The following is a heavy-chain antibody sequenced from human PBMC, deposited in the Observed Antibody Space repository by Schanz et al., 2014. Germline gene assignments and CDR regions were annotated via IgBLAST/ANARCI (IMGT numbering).Heavy chain of an antibody. CDR2: ISHSGGSK. D-gene: IGHD2-15*01. CDR1: GFTFSSYG. Sequence: QVQLVESGGGVVQFGRSLRLSCVASGFTFSSYGMHWVRQAPGKGLEWVSSISHSGGSKYYADSVKGRFTISRDNSENTLYLQMNSLSADDTAVFYCAKGMGYCSGGTCYDYYYYGLDVLGQFTSFSVSS. J-gene: IGHJ6*02. V-gene: IGHV3-NL1*01. CDR3: AKGMGYCSGGTCYDYYYYGLDV.